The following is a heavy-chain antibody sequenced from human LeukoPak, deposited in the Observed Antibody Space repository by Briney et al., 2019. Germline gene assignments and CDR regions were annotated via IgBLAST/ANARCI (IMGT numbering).Heavy chain of an antibody. CDR1: GFTFSSYG. CDR2: ISYDGSNK. J-gene: IGHJ6*02. D-gene: IGHD1-26*01. CDR3: AKDGSVRYYYYGMDV. V-gene: IGHV3-30*18. Sequence: RSLRLSCAASGFTFSSYGMHWVRQAPGKGLEWVAVISYDGSNKYYADSVKGRFTISSDNSKNTLYLQMNSLRAEDTAVYYCAKDGSVRYYYYGMDVWGQGTTVTVSS.